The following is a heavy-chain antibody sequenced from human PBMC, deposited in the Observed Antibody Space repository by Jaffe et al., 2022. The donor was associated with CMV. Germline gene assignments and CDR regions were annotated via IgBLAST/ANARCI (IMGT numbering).Heavy chain of an antibody. J-gene: IGHJ3*02. CDR1: GFTFSSYG. CDR3: ARGKRVFAESNAFDI. Sequence: QVQLVESGGGVVQPGRSLRLSCAASGFTFSSYGMHWVRQAPGKGLEWVAVIWYDGSNKYYADSVKGRFTISRDNSKNTLYLQMNSLRAEDTAVYYCARGKRVFAESNAFDIWGQGTMVTVSS. CDR2: IWYDGSNK. V-gene: IGHV3-33*08.